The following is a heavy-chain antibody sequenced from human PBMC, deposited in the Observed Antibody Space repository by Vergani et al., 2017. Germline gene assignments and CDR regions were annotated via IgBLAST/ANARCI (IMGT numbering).Heavy chain of an antibody. J-gene: IGHJ4*02. CDR2: VIPHLEIT. Sequence: QVQLEQSGAEVKKPGSSVTVSCRASGGTFGSHTISWVRQAPGQGLEWVGRVIPHLEITTLAQHLQGRVIITADKSTDTAYMELISLRPEDTAVYYCARTRSSGYYGSGSYYGDYFDYWGQGTLVTVSS. D-gene: IGHD3-10*01. CDR1: GGTFGSHT. CDR3: ARTRSSGYYGSGSYYGDYFDY. V-gene: IGHV1-69*02.